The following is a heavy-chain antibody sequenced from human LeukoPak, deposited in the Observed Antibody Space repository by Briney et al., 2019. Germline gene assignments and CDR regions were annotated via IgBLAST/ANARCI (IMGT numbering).Heavy chain of an antibody. J-gene: IGHJ3*02. CDR1: GGSISSSNYY. D-gene: IGHD5-18*01. V-gene: IGHV4-39*01. Sequence: SETLSLTCTVSGGSISSSNYYWGWIRQPPGKGLEWIGSIYYSVSTYYNPSLKSRVTISVDTSKNQFSLKLSSVTAADTAVYYCARDTMVTSAFDIWGQGTMVTVSS. CDR3: ARDTMVTSAFDI. CDR2: IYYSVST.